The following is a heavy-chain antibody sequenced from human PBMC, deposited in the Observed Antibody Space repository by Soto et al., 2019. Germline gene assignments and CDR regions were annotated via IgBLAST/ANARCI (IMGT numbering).Heavy chain of an antibody. V-gene: IGHV4-59*01. Sequence: PSETLSLTCTVSGGSISSYYWSWIRQPPGKGLEWIGYIYYSGSTNYNPSLKSRVTISVDTSKNQFSLKLSSVTAADTAVYYCARSYDYVWGSYRFNWFDPCGQGTLVTVSS. J-gene: IGHJ5*02. CDR2: IYYSGST. CDR3: ARSYDYVWGSYRFNWFDP. D-gene: IGHD3-16*02. CDR1: GGSISSYY.